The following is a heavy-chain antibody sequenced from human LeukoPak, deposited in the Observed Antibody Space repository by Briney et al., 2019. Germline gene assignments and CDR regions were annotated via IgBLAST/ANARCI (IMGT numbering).Heavy chain of an antibody. CDR3: VSQYFDY. CDR2: IKTKTDGGTT. J-gene: IGHJ4*02. CDR1: GFTFSNAW. Sequence: GGFLRLSCAASGFTFSNAWMNWVRQAPGKGLEWVARIKTKTDGGTTDYAAPVKGRFTISRDDSKNTVYLQMNSLKTEDTAVYYCVSQYFDYWGQGTLVTVSS. V-gene: IGHV3-15*01.